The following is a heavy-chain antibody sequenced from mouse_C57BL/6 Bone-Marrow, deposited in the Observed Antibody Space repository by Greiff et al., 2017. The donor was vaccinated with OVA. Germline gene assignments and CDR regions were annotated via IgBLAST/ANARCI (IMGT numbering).Heavy chain of an antibody. D-gene: IGHD2-4*01. CDR3: ARGGYYDYDGGAWFAY. J-gene: IGHJ3*01. CDR2: INSNNGGT. Sequence: EVQLQQSGPELAKPGASVKIPCKASGYTFTDYNMDWVKQSHGKSLEWIGEINSNNGGTSYNQKFKGKATLTVDKSSSTAYMELRSLTSEDTAVYYCARGGYYDYDGGAWFAYGGRGTLVTVSA. CDR1: GYTFTDYN. V-gene: IGHV1-18*01.